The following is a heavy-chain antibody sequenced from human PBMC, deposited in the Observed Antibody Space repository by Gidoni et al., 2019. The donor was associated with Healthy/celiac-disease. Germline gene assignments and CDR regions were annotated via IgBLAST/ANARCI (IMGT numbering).Heavy chain of an antibody. CDR2: IYYSGST. D-gene: IGHD3-22*01. CDR3: ARVAYYDSSGYGFDY. V-gene: IGHV4-31*03. J-gene: IGHJ4*02. Sequence: QVQLQESGPGLVTPSQTLSLTCTVSGCSISSGGYYWSWIRQHPGKGLEWIGYIYYSGSTYYNPSLKSRVTISVDTSKNQFSLKLSSVTAADTAVYYCARVAYYDSSGYGFDYWGQGTLVTVSS. CDR1: GCSISSGGYY.